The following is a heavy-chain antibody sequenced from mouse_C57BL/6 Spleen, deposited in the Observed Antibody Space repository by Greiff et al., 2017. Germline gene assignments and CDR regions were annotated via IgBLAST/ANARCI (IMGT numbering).Heavy chain of an antibody. V-gene: IGHV3-6*01. CDR2: ISYDGSN. D-gene: IGHD1-1*01. Sequence: VQLKQSGPGLVKPSQSLSLTCSVTGYSITSGYYWNWIRQFPGNKLEWMGYISYDGSNNYNPSLKNRISITRDTSKNQFFLKLNSVTTEDTATYYCAREGVSYYYGSSPFAYWGQGTLVTVSA. CDR3: AREGVSYYYGSSPFAY. J-gene: IGHJ3*01. CDR1: GYSITSGYY.